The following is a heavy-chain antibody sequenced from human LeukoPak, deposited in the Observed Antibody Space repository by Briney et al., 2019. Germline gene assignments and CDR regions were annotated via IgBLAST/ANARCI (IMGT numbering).Heavy chain of an antibody. CDR1: GFTFSSYA. Sequence: PGRSLRLSCAASGFTFSSYAMHWVRQAPGKGLEWVAVISSDGTNKYFADSVKGRFTISRDNSKNTLFLQMNSLRAEDTAVYYCARASIFGVVIPPDYWGQGTLVTVSS. D-gene: IGHD3-3*02. CDR3: ARASIFGVVIPPDY. V-gene: IGHV3-30*01. CDR2: ISSDGTNK. J-gene: IGHJ4*02.